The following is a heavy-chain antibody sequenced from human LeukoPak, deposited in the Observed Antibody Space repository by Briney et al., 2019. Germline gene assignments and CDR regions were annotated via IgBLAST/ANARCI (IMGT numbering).Heavy chain of an antibody. Sequence: ASVKVSCKASGYTFTSYGISWVRPAPGQGLEWMGWISAYNGNTNYAQKLQGRVTMTTDTSTSTAYMELRSLRSDDTAVYYCARGPYYDFWSGYYTSPRDNWFDPWGQGTLVTVS. V-gene: IGHV1-18*01. CDR1: GYTFTSYG. J-gene: IGHJ5*02. D-gene: IGHD3-3*01. CDR2: ISAYNGNT. CDR3: ARGPYYDFWSGYYTSPRDNWFDP.